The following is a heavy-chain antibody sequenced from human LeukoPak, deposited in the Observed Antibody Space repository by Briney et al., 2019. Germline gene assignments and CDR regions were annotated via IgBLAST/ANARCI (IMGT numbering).Heavy chain of an antibody. CDR1: GFIFSNYW. Sequence: GGSLRLSCAASGFIFSNYWMSWVRQAPGKGLEWVANIKPDGSEAHYVDSVKGRFTISRDNAKNSLYLQMNSPRAEDAAVFYCARDHSYYFDTTGYYYDAFDIWGQGTMVTVSS. CDR3: ARDHSYYFDTTGYYYDAFDI. CDR2: IKPDGSEA. V-gene: IGHV3-7*04. J-gene: IGHJ3*02. D-gene: IGHD3-22*01.